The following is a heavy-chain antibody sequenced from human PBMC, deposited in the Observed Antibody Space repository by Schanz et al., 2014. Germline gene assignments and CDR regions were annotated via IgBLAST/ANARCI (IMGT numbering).Heavy chain of an antibody. CDR2: IYIGGNT. CDR3: ARDHTTESYYSAGPPIDY. J-gene: IGHJ4*02. V-gene: IGHV3-66*01. Sequence: EVQLLESGGGLVQPGGSLRLSCLASGFAFSSYGMNWLRQAPGKGLEWVSFIYIGGNTYYADSVKGRFTISRDNSKNTLFLQMNSLRAEDTAVYYCARDHTTESYYSAGPPIDYWGQGTLLTVSS. D-gene: IGHD1-26*01. CDR1: GFAFSSYG.